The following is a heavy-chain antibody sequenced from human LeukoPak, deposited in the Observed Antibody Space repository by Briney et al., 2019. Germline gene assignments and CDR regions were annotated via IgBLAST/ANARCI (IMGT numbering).Heavy chain of an antibody. CDR1: GASISNYP. Sequence: SETLSLTCTVSGASISNYPRSWIRQSAGEGLEWIGRFHTSGTTNYNPSLKSRVTMSIDTSKNQLSLKLTSVTAADTAVYYCARDEWFGDPKYYYMDVWGTGTTVTVSS. V-gene: IGHV4-4*07. J-gene: IGHJ6*03. D-gene: IGHD3-10*01. CDR3: ARDEWFGDPKYYYMDV. CDR2: FHTSGTT.